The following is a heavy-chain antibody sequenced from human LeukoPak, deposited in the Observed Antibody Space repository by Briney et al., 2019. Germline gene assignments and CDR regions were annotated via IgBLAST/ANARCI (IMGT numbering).Heavy chain of an antibody. D-gene: IGHD5-18*01. CDR2: IYNSGST. CDR1: GGSISTYY. Sequence: SETLSLTCTVSGGSISTYYWSWIRQPPGKGLEWIGSIYNSGSTYYNPSLKSRVTISVDTSKNQFSLNLYSLTAADTAVYYCARAKYSRGAFDIWGQGTMVTLSS. J-gene: IGHJ3*02. CDR3: ARAKYSRGAFDI. V-gene: IGHV4-39*01.